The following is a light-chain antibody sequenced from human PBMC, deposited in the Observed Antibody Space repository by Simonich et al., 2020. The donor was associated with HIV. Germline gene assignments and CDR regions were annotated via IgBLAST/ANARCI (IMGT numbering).Light chain of an antibody. CDR3: QQCYSYPYT. Sequence: DIQMTQSPSTLSASVGNRVTITCQASQSISSFLAWYQQRPGRAPNLLIYKASSLESGVPSRFSGSGSGTECTLTISSLQPDDFATYYCQQCYSYPYTFGQGTKLEIK. J-gene: IGKJ2*01. CDR1: QSISSF. CDR2: KAS. V-gene: IGKV1-5*03.